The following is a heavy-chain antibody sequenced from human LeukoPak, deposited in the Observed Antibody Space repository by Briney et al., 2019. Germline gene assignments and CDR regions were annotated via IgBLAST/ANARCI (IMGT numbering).Heavy chain of an antibody. CDR2: IYNTGNT. CDR1: GGSVSSGSYY. J-gene: IGHJ6*02. Sequence: PSETLSLTCTVSGGSVSSGSYYWSWIRQHPGKGLEWLVYIYNTGNTYYNPSLKSRITISIDTSKNQFSLKLSSVTAADTAVYFCARALDYYDTSGYYPIHYYFCGMDVWGQGTTVTVSS. CDR3: ARALDYYDTSGYYPIHYYFCGMDV. D-gene: IGHD3-22*01. V-gene: IGHV4-31*03.